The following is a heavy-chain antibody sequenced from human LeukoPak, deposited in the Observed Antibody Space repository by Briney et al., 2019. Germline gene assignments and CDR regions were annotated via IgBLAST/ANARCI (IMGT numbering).Heavy chain of an antibody. CDR1: GFTFSSYG. J-gene: IGHJ4*02. V-gene: IGHV3-33*01. CDR3: SSGGGYFDY. Sequence: GSLRLSCAASGFTFSSYGMHWVRQAPGKGLEWVAVIWYDGNNKYYADSMKGRLTISRDNSKNTLYLQMNSLRAEDTAVYYCSSGGGYFDYWGQGTLVTVSS. CDR2: IWYDGNNK. D-gene: IGHD1-14*01.